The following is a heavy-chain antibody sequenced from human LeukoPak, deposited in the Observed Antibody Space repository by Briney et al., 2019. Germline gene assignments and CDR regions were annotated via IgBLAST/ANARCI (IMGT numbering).Heavy chain of an antibody. J-gene: IGHJ4*02. CDR3: ARDSYYSSDN. V-gene: IGHV3-30*03. CDR2: ISYDGSNK. CDR1: GFSFSSYG. Sequence: GRSLRLSCAASGFSFSSYGMHWVRQAPGKGLEWVAVISYDGSNKYYADSVKGRFTISRDNAKNSLYLQMNSLRAADTAVYYCARDSYYSSDNWGQGTLVTVAS. D-gene: IGHD3-22*01.